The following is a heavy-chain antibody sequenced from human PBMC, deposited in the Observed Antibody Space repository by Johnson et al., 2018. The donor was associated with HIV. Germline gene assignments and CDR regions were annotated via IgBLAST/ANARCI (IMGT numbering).Heavy chain of an antibody. CDR3: SYAFDI. V-gene: IGHV3-23*04. CDR2: ISGSGGSR. J-gene: IGHJ3*02. CDR1: GFTFSSYA. Sequence: VQLVESGGGLVQPGGSLRLSCAVSGFTFSSYAMSWVRQAPGKGLEWVSAISGSGGSRYYAASVKGRFTIARDNSKNTLYLQMNSLRPEDTAGYYCSYAFDIWGQGTMVTVSS.